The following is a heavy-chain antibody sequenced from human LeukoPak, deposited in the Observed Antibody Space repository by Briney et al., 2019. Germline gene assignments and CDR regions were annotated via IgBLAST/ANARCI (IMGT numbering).Heavy chain of an antibody. J-gene: IGHJ4*02. CDR1: GYTFTSYG. CDR3: ARVLLWCGELAPHFDY. V-gene: IGHV1-18*01. Sequence: ASVKVSCKASGYTFTSYGISWVRQASGQGLEWMGWISAYNGNTNYAQKLHGRVTMTTDTSTSTAYMELRSMRSDDTAVYYCARVLLWCGELAPHFDYWGQGTLVTVSS. D-gene: IGHD3-10*01. CDR2: ISAYNGNT.